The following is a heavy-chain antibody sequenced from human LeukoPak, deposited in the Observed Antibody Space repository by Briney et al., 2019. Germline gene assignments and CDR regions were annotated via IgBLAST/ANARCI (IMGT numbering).Heavy chain of an antibody. V-gene: IGHV6-1*01. J-gene: IGHJ4*02. CDR1: GDSVSSNSAA. CDR2: TYYRSKWYN. CDR3: ARTPPTPRIAVAGSFDY. Sequence: SQTLSLTCAISGDSVSSNSAAWNWIRQSPSRGLEWLGRTYYRSKWYNDYAVSVRSRITINPDASKNQFSLQLNSVTPEDTAVYYCARTPPTPRIAVAGSFDYWGQGTLVTVSS. D-gene: IGHD6-19*01.